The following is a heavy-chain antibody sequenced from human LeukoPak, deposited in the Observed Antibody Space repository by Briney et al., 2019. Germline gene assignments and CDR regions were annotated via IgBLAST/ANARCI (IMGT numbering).Heavy chain of an antibody. D-gene: IGHD3-3*01. V-gene: IGHV3-30*04. CDR2: ISYDGSNK. CDR1: GFTFSSYA. J-gene: IGHJ4*02. CDR3: AKSGSGYYI. Sequence: GGSLRLSCAASGFTFSSYAMHWVRQAPGKGLEWVAVISYDGSNKYYADSVKGRFTISRDNSKSTLYLQMNSLRAEDTAIYYCAKSGSGYYIWGQGTLVTVSS.